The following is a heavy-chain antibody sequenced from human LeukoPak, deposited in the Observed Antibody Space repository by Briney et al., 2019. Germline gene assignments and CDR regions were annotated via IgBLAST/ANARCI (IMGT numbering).Heavy chain of an antibody. CDR1: GFTFSSYG. D-gene: IGHD3-10*01. CDR3: AKGLGYYLLDPGYFDY. V-gene: IGHV3-30*02. CDR2: IRYDGSNK. J-gene: IGHJ4*02. Sequence: GGSLRLSCAASGFTFSSYGMHWVRQAPGKGLEWVAFIRYDGSNKYYADSEKGRFTISRDNSKNTLYLQMNSLRAEDTAVYHCAKGLGYYLLDPGYFDYWGQGTLVTVSS.